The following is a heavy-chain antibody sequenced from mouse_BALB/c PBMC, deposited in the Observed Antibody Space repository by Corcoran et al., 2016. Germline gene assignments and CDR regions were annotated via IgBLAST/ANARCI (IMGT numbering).Heavy chain of an antibody. J-gene: IGHJ1*01. Sequence: EVQLQQSGAELVKPGASVKLSCTASGFNIKDTYMHWVKQRPEQGLEWIGRIDPANGNTKYDPKFQGKATITADTSSNTAYLQLSSLTSEDTAVYYCPRWDWYFDVWGAGTTVTVSS. CDR2: IDPANGNT. CDR1: GFNIKDTY. CDR3: PRWDWYFDV. V-gene: IGHV14-3*02.